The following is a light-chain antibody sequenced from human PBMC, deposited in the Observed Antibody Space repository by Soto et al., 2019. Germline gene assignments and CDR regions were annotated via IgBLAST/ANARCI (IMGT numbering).Light chain of an antibody. Sequence: QSALTQPPSASGSPGQSVAISCTGTSSDVGGYNYVSRYQQHPGKAPKLMIYEVNKRPSGGPDRFSGSKSGNTASLTVSGLQAEDEADYYCSSYAGSSNVFGTGTKVTVL. CDR2: EVN. CDR3: SSYAGSSNV. J-gene: IGLJ1*01. V-gene: IGLV2-8*01. CDR1: SSDVGGYNY.